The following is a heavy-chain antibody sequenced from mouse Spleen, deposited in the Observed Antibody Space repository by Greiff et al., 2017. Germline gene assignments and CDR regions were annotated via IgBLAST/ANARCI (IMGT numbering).Heavy chain of an antibody. CDR1: GYSFTSYY. J-gene: IGHJ4*01. D-gene: IGHD2-5*01. V-gene: IGHV1-66*01. CDR2: IYPGSGNT. Sequence: QVQLQQSGPELVKPGASVKISCKASGYSFTSYYIHWVKQRPGQGLEWIGWIYPGSGNTKYNEKFKGKATLTADTSSSTAYMQLSSLTSEDSAVYYCARYSNYDAMDYWGQGTSVTVSS. CDR3: ARYSNYDAMDY.